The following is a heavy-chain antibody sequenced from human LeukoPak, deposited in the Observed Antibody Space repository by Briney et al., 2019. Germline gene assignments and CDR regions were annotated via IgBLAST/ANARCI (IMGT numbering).Heavy chain of an antibody. J-gene: IGHJ4*02. D-gene: IGHD6-13*01. CDR3: ARGGAAADY. Sequence: PSETLSLTCTVSGGSISSYYWSWIRQPPGKGLEWIGYIYYSGSTNYNPSLKSRVTISVDTSKNQFSLKLSSVTAADTAVYYCARGGAAADYWGQGTLVTVSS. CDR2: IYYSGST. CDR1: GGSISSYY. V-gene: IGHV4-59*12.